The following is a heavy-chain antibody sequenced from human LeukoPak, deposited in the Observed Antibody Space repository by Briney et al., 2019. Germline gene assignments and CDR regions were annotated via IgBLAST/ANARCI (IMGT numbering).Heavy chain of an antibody. J-gene: IGHJ4*02. Sequence: SETVSLTCAVSGYSISSGYYWGWIRQPPGKGLEWIGSIYHSGSTYYNPSLKSRVTISVDTSKNQFSLKLSSVTAADTAVYYCARRERITIFGVVIIGVIDYWGQGTLVTVSS. CDR3: ARRERITIFGVVIIGVIDY. D-gene: IGHD3-3*01. V-gene: IGHV4-38-2*01. CDR1: GYSISSGYY. CDR2: IYHSGST.